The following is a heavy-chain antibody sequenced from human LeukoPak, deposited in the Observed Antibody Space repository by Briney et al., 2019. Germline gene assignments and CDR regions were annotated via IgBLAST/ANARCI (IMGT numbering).Heavy chain of an antibody. V-gene: IGHV4-38-2*02. Sequence: SETLSLTCSVSGSSISHNYYWGWVRQPPGKGLEWIGSIYHSGSTYYNPSLRSRFTISVDTSKNQFSLKLSSVTAADTAVYYCARDVFSGSSWYVGYWGQGTLVTVSS. CDR1: GSSISHNYY. D-gene: IGHD6-13*01. J-gene: IGHJ4*02. CDR2: IYHSGST. CDR3: ARDVFSGSSWYVGY.